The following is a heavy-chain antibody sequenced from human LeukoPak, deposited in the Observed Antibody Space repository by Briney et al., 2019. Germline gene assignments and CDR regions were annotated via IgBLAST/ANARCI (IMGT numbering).Heavy chain of an antibody. CDR1: GGSISSGSYY. CDR3: ARERRYDFWSGLGYNWFDP. CDR2: IYTSGST. V-gene: IGHV4-61*02. D-gene: IGHD3-3*01. J-gene: IGHJ5*02. Sequence: PSQTLSLNCTVSGGSISSGSYYWSWIRQPAGKGLEWIGRIYTSGSTNYNPSLKSRVTISVDTSKNQFSLKLSSVTAADTAVYYCARERRYDFWSGLGYNWFDPWGQGTLVTVSS.